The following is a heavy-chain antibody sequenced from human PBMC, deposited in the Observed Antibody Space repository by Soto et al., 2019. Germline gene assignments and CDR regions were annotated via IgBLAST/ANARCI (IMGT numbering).Heavy chain of an antibody. V-gene: IGHV1-8*01. CDR1: GYTFTSYD. CDR2: MNPNSGNT. CDR3: ARVGIAAAGTYYYGMDV. Sequence: ASVKVSCKASGYTFTSYDISWVRQATGQGLEWMGWMNPNSGNTGYAQKFQGRVTMTRNTSISTAYMELSSLRSEDTAVYYCARVGIAAAGTYYYGMDVWGQGTTVTVSS. D-gene: IGHD6-13*01. J-gene: IGHJ6*02.